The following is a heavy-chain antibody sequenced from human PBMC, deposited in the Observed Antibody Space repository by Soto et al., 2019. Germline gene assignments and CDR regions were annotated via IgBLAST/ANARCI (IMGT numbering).Heavy chain of an antibody. Sequence: SETLSLTCTVSGGSISSSSYYWGWIRQPPGKKMEWIGSIFYSGRTYYNPSLKSRVTISVDTSKNQFSLRLSSVTAADTAIYYCVRHPLPFGVLLWWFDPWGQGTLVTVSS. J-gene: IGHJ5*02. CDR2: IFYSGRT. V-gene: IGHV4-39*01. D-gene: IGHD3-10*01. CDR3: VRHPLPFGVLLWWFDP. CDR1: GGSISSSSYY.